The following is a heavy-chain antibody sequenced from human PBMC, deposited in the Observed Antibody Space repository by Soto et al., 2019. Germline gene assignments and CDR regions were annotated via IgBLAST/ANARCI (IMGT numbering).Heavy chain of an antibody. CDR2: IIPMFGTP. V-gene: IGHV1-69*01. J-gene: IGHJ6*02. CDR1: GDAFSSYA. CDR3: ARSYSVTTSSYYGMDV. Sequence: QVHLIQSGAAVKKPGSSVKVSCHTSGDAFSSYAMSWVRQGPGQGLEWMGGIIPMFGTPIYTVKFQGRVTITADETTRAVYMELRSLTSDDSAVYYCARSYSVTTSSYYGMDVWGQGTTIIVS. D-gene: IGHD4-17*01.